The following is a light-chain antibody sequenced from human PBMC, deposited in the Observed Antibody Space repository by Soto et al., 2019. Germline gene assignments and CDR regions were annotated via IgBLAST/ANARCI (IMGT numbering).Light chain of an antibody. CDR3: QQYNKWPPYT. V-gene: IGKV3-15*01. CDR2: GAS. J-gene: IGKJ2*01. Sequence: EIVMTQSPATLSVSPGERATLSCRAMQSVSSNLAWYQQKPGQAPRLLIYGASTRATGIPARFSGSGSGTEFTLTISSLQSEDFAVYYCQQYNKWPPYTFGQGTKLEIK. CDR1: QSVSSN.